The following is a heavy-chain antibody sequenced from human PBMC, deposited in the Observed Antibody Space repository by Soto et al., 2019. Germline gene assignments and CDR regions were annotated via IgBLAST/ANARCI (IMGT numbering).Heavy chain of an antibody. CDR2: ISANHAHT. Sequence: ASVKVSCKASGSTFTSYGLSWVRQAPGQGLEWVGWISANHAHTNPAQKLQGRVTMTTDTPPSTAYLELRSLGSDDTAVYYCARDRVLLEWPSRPENWFDPWGQGTLVTVSS. D-gene: IGHD3-3*01. J-gene: IGHJ5*02. V-gene: IGHV1-18*01. CDR1: GSTFTSYG. CDR3: ARDRVLLEWPSRPENWFDP.